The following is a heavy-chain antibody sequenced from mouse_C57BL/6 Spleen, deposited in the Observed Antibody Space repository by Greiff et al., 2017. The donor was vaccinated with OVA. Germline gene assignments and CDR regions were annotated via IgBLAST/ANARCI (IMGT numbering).Heavy chain of an antibody. V-gene: IGHV1-7*01. D-gene: IGHD2-1*01. CDR1: GYTFTSYW. Sequence: VHLVESGAELAKPGASVKLSCKASGYTFTSYWMHWVKQRPGQGLEWIGYINPSSGYTKYNQKFKDKATLTADKSSSTAYMQLSSLTYEDSAVYYCARSDGNYVNYFDYWGQGTTLTVSS. CDR2: INPSSGYT. CDR3: ARSDGNYVNYFDY. J-gene: IGHJ2*01.